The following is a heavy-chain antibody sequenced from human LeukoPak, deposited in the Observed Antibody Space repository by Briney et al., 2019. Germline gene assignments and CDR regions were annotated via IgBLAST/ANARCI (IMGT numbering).Heavy chain of an antibody. D-gene: IGHD2-15*01. Sequence: GGSLRLSCAASGFTVSSNYMSWVRQAPGKGLEWVSVIYRGDSTYYADSVKGRFTISRDKSKNTLCLQMNSLRAEDTAVYYCASRSGTSSYYMDVWGKGTTVTVSS. J-gene: IGHJ6*03. CDR2: IYRGDST. CDR3: ASRSGTSSYYMDV. CDR1: GFTVSSNY. V-gene: IGHV3-53*01.